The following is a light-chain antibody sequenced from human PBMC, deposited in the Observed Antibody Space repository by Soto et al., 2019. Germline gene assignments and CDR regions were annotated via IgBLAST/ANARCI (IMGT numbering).Light chain of an antibody. CDR2: GAS. Sequence: EIVRTQSPATLSVSPGESATLACKASQSVSSHFAWFQQKPGQAPRLLIYGASTRDTGIQARFSGSGSGTAFTLTISSLQAEDFAVYYCQQYNNWPPWTFGHGKKLDI. CDR3: QQYNNWPPWT. V-gene: IGKV3-15*01. J-gene: IGKJ1*01. CDR1: QSVSSH.